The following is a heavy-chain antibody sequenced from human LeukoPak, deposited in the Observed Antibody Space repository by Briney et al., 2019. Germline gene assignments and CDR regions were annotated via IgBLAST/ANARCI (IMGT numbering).Heavy chain of an antibody. CDR3: ARDPPYYYDSSDDY. D-gene: IGHD3-22*01. Sequence: GASVKVSCKASGYTFTGYYMHWVRQAPGQGLEWMGWINPNSGGTNYAQKLQGRVTMTRDTSISTAYMELSRLRSDDTAVYYCARDPPYYYDSSDDYWGQGTLVTVSS. CDR1: GYTFTGYY. J-gene: IGHJ4*02. V-gene: IGHV1-2*02. CDR2: INPNSGGT.